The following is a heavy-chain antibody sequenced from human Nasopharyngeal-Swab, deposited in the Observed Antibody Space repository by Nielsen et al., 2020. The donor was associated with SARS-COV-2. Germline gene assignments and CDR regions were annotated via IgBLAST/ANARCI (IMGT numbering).Heavy chain of an antibody. V-gene: IGHV3-53*01. CDR1: GLTVSSTY. D-gene: IGHD5-18*01. Sequence: GESLKISCAVSGLTVSSTYMSWVRQAPGKGLEWVSVTEIGGTTHYADSVKGRFSISRDSSTNTLYLQMNNVRAEDTAVYYCARELPGIQLWLPLDYWGQGTLVTVSS. CDR3: ARELPGIQLWLPLDY. J-gene: IGHJ4*02. CDR2: TEIGGTT.